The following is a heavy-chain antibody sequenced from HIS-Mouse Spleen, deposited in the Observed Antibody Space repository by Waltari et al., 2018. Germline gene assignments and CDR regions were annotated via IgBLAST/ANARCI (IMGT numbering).Heavy chain of an antibody. CDR1: GGPISSSSYH. D-gene: IGHD6-13*01. CDR2: IYYSGST. V-gene: IGHV4-39*07. J-gene: IGHJ2*01. Sequence: QLQLQESGPGLVKPSETLSLTCTVSGGPISSSSYHWGWLRQPPGKGLGWIGSIYYSGSTYYNPSLKSRVTISVDTSKNQFSLKLSSVTAADTAVYYCAREIPYSSSWYDWYFDLWGRGTLVTVSS. CDR3: AREIPYSSSWYDWYFDL.